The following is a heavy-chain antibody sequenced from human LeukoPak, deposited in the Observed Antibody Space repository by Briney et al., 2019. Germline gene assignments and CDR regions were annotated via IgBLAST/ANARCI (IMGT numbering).Heavy chain of an antibody. Sequence: GGSLRLSCTASGFAFNTYDMNWVRQAPGKGLEWVSYITPSSATIYYADSVKGRFTVSRDNAKNSLYLQMNSLRAEDTAVYYCARGGITHSMDIWGKGTTVTVSS. CDR2: ITPSSATI. CDR1: GFAFNTYD. CDR3: ARGGITHSMDI. D-gene: IGHD1-7*01. V-gene: IGHV3-48*04. J-gene: IGHJ6*03.